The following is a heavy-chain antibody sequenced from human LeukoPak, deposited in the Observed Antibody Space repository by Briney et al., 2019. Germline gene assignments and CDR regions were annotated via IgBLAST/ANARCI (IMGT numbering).Heavy chain of an antibody. J-gene: IGHJ4*02. CDR1: GFTFSSYA. CDR3: AKDGGLWVSAHWGDS. V-gene: IGHV3-23*01. CDR2: ISGSGGST. D-gene: IGHD7-27*01. Sequence: GGSLRLSCAASGFTFSSYAMSWVRQAPGKGLEWVSAISGSGGSTYYADSVKGRFTISRDNSKNTLYLQLNSLRAEDTAVYYCAKDGGLWVSAHWGDSWGRGTLVTVSS.